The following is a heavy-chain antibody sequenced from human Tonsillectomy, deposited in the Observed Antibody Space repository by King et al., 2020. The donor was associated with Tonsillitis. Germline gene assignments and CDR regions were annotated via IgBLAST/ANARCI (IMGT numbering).Heavy chain of an antibody. CDR3: AKDITRWLAVAGHFDY. D-gene: IGHD6-19*01. J-gene: IGHJ4*02. CDR1: GFTFDDYA. CDR2: ISWNSGSI. V-gene: IGHV3-9*01. Sequence: EVQLVESGGGLIQPGRSLRLSCAASGFTFDDYAMHWVRQAPGKGLEWVSGISWNSGSIGYADSVKGRFAISRDNAKHSLYLQMNSLRAEETALYSCAKDITRWLAVAGHFDYWGPGTLVTVSS.